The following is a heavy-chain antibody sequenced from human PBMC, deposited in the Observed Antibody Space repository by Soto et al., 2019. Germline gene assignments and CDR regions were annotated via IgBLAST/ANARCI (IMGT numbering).Heavy chain of an antibody. V-gene: IGHV3-74*01. CDR2: INSDGSST. Sequence: PGGPLRLSCAASGCPLSNQWMHCVRQAPGKGLVWVSRINSDGSSTSYADSVKGRFTVSRDNAKNTLYLQMNTLRAEDTAVYYCARARRGDPNWFDPWGQGTLVTVSS. CDR3: ARARRGDPNWFDP. J-gene: IGHJ5*01. CDR1: GCPLSNQW. D-gene: IGHD2-21*02.